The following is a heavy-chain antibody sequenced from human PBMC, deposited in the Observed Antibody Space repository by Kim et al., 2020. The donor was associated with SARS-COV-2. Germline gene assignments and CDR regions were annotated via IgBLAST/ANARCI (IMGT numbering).Heavy chain of an antibody. Sequence: YYADSVKGRFTISRDNSKNTLYLQKNSLRAEDTAVYYCAKDSFSGAAFDIWGQGTMVTVSS. J-gene: IGHJ3*02. V-gene: IGHV3-23*01. CDR3: AKDSFSGAAFDI. D-gene: IGHD3-10*01.